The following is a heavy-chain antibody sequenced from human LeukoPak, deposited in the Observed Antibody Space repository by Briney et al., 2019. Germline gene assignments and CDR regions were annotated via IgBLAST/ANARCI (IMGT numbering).Heavy chain of an antibody. D-gene: IGHD5-24*01. Sequence: PGGSLRLSCAASGVIFSSYVMGWVRQAPGKGLEWVSSISVGGGDTFASDSVKGRFTITRENSKNTLYLQMTGLRVEDTAVYFCAKLNLGEMAYFDSWGQGTLVTVSS. CDR1: GVIFSSYV. V-gene: IGHV3-23*01. CDR3: AKLNLGEMAYFDS. CDR2: ISVGGGDT. J-gene: IGHJ4*02.